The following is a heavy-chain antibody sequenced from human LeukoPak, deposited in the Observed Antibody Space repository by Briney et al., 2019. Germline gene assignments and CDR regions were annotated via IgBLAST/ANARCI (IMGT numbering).Heavy chain of an antibody. J-gene: IGHJ4*02. CDR3: ARSRKGEQWLVSYYFDY. CDR2: INPNSGGT. D-gene: IGHD6-19*01. Sequence: HRASVKVSCKASGYTFTSYGISWVRQAPGQGLEWMGWINPNSGGTNYAQKFQGRVTMTRDTSTSTVYMELSSLRSEDTAVYYCARSRKGEQWLVSYYFDYWGQGTLVTVSS. V-gene: IGHV1-2*02. CDR1: GYTFTSYG.